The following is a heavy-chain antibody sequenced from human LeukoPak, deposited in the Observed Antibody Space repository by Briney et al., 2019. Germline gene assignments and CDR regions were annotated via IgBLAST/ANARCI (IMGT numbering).Heavy chain of an antibody. V-gene: IGHV3-21*01. CDR1: GFTFSSYS. CDR3: ARDLATTKFHY. D-gene: IGHD4-17*01. Sequence: GGSLRLSCAASGFTFSSYSMNWVRQAPGKGLEWVSSISSSSSYIYYADSVKGRFTISRDNVKNSLYLQMNSLRAEDTAVYYCARDLATTKFHYWGQGTLVTVSS. CDR2: ISSSSSYI. J-gene: IGHJ4*02.